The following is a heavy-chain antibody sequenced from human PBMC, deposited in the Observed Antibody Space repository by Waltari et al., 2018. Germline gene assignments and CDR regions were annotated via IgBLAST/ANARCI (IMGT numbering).Heavy chain of an antibody. V-gene: IGHV3-23*01. CDR1: GFTFTAHA. Sequence: EVQLLESGGDLVQPGGSLRLSCVASGFTFTAHAMSWVRQAPGEGLEWVSSISGSGTGTYYADSAKGRFTISRDNSKNTLYLQMNSLRAEDTAVYYCTKDRRGYDQPVDFWGQGTLVTVSS. J-gene: IGHJ4*02. D-gene: IGHD5-12*01. CDR2: ISGSGTGT. CDR3: TKDRRGYDQPVDF.